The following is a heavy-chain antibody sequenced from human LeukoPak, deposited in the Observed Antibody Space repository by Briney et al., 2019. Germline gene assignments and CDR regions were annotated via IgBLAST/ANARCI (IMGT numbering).Heavy chain of an antibody. CDR3: SGDYHGFRSDMDV. Sequence: GGSLRLSCICSGFTLREYAMSWVRLAPGKGREWVSSIRSKAYGGTIEYAASVRGRFTISRDDYKSIAYLQMNSLKTEDTAVYYCSGDYHGFRSDMDVWGKGATVTVSS. CDR1: GFTLREYA. D-gene: IGHD3-16*02. CDR2: IRSKAYGGTI. J-gene: IGHJ6*03. V-gene: IGHV3-49*04.